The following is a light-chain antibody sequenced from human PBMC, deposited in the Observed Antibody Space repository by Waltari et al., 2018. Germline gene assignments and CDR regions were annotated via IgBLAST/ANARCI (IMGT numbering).Light chain of an antibody. Sequence: DIQMTQSPSALSASVGYRVTITCRASQSIGTYLNWYQHKPGRAPELLTYAASTLQGGVPSRFSGSGSETHFTLAISSLQREDFATYYCQQSYTTPRTFGQGTKVEIK. CDR1: QSIGTY. CDR2: AAS. CDR3: QQSYTTPRT. J-gene: IGKJ1*01. V-gene: IGKV1-39*01.